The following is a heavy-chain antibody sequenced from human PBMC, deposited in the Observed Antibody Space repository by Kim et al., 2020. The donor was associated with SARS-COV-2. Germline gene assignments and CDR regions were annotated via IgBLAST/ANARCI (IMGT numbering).Heavy chain of an antibody. J-gene: IGHJ6*02. Sequence: RTRYADTVKGRFTISRDNAKNTLYLQMNSLRAEDTAVYYCARDHSYGMDVWGQGTTVTVSS. CDR2: RT. CDR3: ARDHSYGMDV. V-gene: IGHV3-74*01.